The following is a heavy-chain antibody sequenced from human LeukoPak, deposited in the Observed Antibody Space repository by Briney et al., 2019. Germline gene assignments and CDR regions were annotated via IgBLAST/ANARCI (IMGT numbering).Heavy chain of an antibody. D-gene: IGHD5-24*01. Sequence: GESLKISCQGSGYGFTKHWIGWVRQMPGKGLEWMGIIYPGDSDTRYRPSLQGPVAISADKSISTAYLQWSSLKASDTAMYYCARHFGDGYNLPFDYWGQGTLVTVSS. CDR2: IYPGDSDT. V-gene: IGHV5-51*01. J-gene: IGHJ4*02. CDR1: GYGFTKHW. CDR3: ARHFGDGYNLPFDY.